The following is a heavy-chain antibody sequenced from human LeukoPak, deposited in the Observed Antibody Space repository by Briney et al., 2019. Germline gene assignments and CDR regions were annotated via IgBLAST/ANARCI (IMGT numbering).Heavy chain of an antibody. D-gene: IGHD2-15*01. CDR1: GFTFSTYT. Sequence: GGSLRLSCAASGFTFSTYTLNWVRQAPGKGLEWVSSVSSGSRYIYYADSVKGRFTISGDDAKNSLYPQMDSLRAEDTAVYHCARQGFDAFDLWDQGTMVTVSS. CDR3: ARQGFDAFDL. CDR2: VSSGSRYI. J-gene: IGHJ3*01. V-gene: IGHV3-21*01.